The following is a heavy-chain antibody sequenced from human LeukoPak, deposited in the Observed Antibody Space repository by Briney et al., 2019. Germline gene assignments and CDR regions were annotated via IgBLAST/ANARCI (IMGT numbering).Heavy chain of an antibody. CDR1: GFTFSSYA. CDR2: ISGSGGST. V-gene: IGHV3-23*01. CDR3: AKEGPRGSGSYYVPEGFDY. D-gene: IGHD1-26*01. J-gene: IGHJ4*02. Sequence: GGSLRLSCAASGFTFSSYAMSWVRQAPGKGLEWVSAISGSGGSTYYADSVKGRFTISRDNSKNTLYLQMNSLRAEDTAVYYCAKEGPRGSGSYYVPEGFDYWGQGTLVTVSS.